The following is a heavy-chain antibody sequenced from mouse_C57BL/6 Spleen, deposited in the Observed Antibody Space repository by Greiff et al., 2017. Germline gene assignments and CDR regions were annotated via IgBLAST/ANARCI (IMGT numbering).Heavy chain of an antibody. CDR3: ARGHYSPYAMDY. Sequence: QVHVKQPGAELVKPGASVKMSCKASGYTFTSYWITWVKQRPGQGLEWIGDIYPGSGSTNYNEKFKSKATLTVDTSSSTAYMQLSSLTSEDSAVYYCARGHYSPYAMDYWGQGTSVTVSS. CDR2: IYPGSGST. V-gene: IGHV1-55*01. CDR1: GYTFTSYW. J-gene: IGHJ4*01. D-gene: IGHD1-2*01.